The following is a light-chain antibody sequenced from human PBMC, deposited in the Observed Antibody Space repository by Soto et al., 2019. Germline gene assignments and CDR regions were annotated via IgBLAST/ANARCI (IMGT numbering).Light chain of an antibody. J-gene: IGKJ5*01. CDR1: HSISSR. CDR3: QQYNSYSLT. V-gene: IGKV1-5*01. CDR2: DAS. Sequence: GYRVAIPCRASHSISSRLAWYQQKPGKAPKFLIYDASSLESGVPSRFSGSGSGTEFTLTISSLQPDYFATYYCQQYNSYSLTFGQGTRLEIK.